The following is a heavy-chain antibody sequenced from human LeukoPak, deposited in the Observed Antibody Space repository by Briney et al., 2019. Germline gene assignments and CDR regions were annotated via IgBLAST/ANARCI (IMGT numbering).Heavy chain of an antibody. V-gene: IGHV1-2*02. J-gene: IGHJ4*02. CDR3: ARHENYDILTGYRPLDY. Sequence: ASVKVSCKASGYTFTGYYMHWVRQAPGQGLEWMGWINPNSGGTNYAQKFQGRVTMTRDTSISTAYMELSRLRSDDTAVYYCARHENYDILTGYRPLDYWGQGTLVTVSS. CDR1: GYTFTGYY. D-gene: IGHD3-9*01. CDR2: INPNSGGT.